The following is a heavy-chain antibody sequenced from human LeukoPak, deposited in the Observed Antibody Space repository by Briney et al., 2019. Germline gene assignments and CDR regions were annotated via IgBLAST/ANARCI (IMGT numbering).Heavy chain of an antibody. CDR1: GFTFSDYY. J-gene: IGHJ4*02. CDR2: IRSSGSTI. V-gene: IGHV3-11*01. D-gene: IGHD3-22*01. CDR3: AREPTTYYYDSSGPDDY. Sequence: GGSLRLSCAASGFTFSDYYMSWIRQSPGKGLEWVSYIRSSGSTIYYADSVKGRFTISRDNAKNSLYLQMNSLRAEDTAVYYCAREPTTYYYDSSGPDDYWGQGTLVTVSS.